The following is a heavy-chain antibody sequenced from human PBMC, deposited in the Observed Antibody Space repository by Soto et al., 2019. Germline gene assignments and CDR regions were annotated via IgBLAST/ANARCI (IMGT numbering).Heavy chain of an antibody. CDR1: GFTCSSYG. J-gene: IGHJ4*02. V-gene: IGHV3-30*18. CDR3: AKDALFSGSYPGDYFDY. D-gene: IGHD1-26*01. Sequence: GGSLRLSCAASGFTCSSYGMHWVRQAPGKGLEWVAVISYDGSNKYYADSVKGRFTISRDNSKNTLYLQMNSLRAEDTAVYYCAKDALFSGSYPGDYFDYWGQGTLVTVSS. CDR2: ISYDGSNK.